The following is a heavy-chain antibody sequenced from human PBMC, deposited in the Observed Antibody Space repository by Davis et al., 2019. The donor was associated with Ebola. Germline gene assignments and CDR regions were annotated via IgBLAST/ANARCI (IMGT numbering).Heavy chain of an antibody. CDR2: INSDGSST. V-gene: IGHV3-74*01. D-gene: IGHD2-8*01. CDR3: AEGGTNNFLGAN. Sequence: PGGSLRLSCAASGFTFSSYWMHWVRQAPGKGLVWVSRINSDGSSTSYADSVKGRFTISRDNAKNTLYLQMDSLRAEDTAVFYCAEGGTNNFLGANWGRGTLVTVSS. CDR1: GFTFSSYW. J-gene: IGHJ4*02.